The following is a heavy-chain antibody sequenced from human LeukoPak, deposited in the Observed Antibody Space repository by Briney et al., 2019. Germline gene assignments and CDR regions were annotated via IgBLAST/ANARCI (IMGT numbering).Heavy chain of an antibody. CDR1: GYSFTGYY. Sequence: ASVKVSCKASGYSFTGYYMHWVRQAPGHGLEWMGWINPNSGGTKYARKFQGRVTMTRDTSLSTAYMELSSLKSDDTAVYYCARGVSVVTTYYLDYWGQGTLVTVSS. J-gene: IGHJ4*02. CDR3: ARGVSVVTTYYLDY. V-gene: IGHV1-2*02. CDR2: INPNSGGT. D-gene: IGHD4-23*01.